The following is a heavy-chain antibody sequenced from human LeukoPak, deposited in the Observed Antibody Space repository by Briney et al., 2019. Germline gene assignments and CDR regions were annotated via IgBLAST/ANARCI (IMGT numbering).Heavy chain of an antibody. CDR1: GGSISSYY. V-gene: IGHV4-59*01. D-gene: IGHD1-1*01. J-gene: IGHJ4*02. CDR3: ARVSWDPNSYYFDY. CDR2: IYYSGST. Sequence: SETLSLTCTVSGGSISSYYWSWIRQPPGKGLEWIGYIYYSGSTNYNPSLKSRVTISVDTSKNQFSLKLSSVTAADTAVYYCARVSWDPNSYYFDYWGRGTLVTVP.